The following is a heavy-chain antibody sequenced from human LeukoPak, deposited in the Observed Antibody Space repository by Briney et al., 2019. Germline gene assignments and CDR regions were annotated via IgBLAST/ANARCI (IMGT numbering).Heavy chain of an antibody. Sequence: GGSLRLSCAASGFIFSSNYMTWVRQAPGKGLEWVSVIFSGGSTYYADSVKGRVAISRDNSENTLYLQMNNLRGEDTAVYYCARVGPTRSDFDYWGQGTLVTVSS. D-gene: IGHD1-26*01. J-gene: IGHJ4*02. CDR2: IFSGGST. V-gene: IGHV3-53*01. CDR1: GFIFSSNY. CDR3: ARVGPTRSDFDY.